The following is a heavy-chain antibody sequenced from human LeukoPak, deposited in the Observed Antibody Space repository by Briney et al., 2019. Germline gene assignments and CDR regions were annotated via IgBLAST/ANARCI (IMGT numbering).Heavy chain of an antibody. J-gene: IGHJ4*02. CDR2: INQNGGEK. D-gene: IGHD3-22*01. CDR1: GFTFSGYW. Sequence: GGSLRLSCADSGFTFSGYWMNWVRQAPGKGLEWVANINQNGGEKYYVDSVKGRFTISRDNGKNSLYLQMNSLRAEDTAVYYCARGMIVVVQDYWGQGTLVTVSS. CDR3: ARGMIVVVQDY. V-gene: IGHV3-7*03.